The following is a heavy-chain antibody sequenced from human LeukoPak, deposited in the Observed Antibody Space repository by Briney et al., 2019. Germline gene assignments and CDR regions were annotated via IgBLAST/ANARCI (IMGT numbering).Heavy chain of an antibody. V-gene: IGHV1-69*01. Sequence: SVKVSCKASGGTFSSYAISWVRQAPGQGLEWMGGIIPIFGTANYAQKFQGRVTITADESTSTAYMELSILRSEDTAVYYCAREVRYPDAFDIWGQGTMVTVSS. CDR2: IIPIFGTA. D-gene: IGHD3-9*01. CDR1: GGTFSSYA. CDR3: AREVRYPDAFDI. J-gene: IGHJ3*02.